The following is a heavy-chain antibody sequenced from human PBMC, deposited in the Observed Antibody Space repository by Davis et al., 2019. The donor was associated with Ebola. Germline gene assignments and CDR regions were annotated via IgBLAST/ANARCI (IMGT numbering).Heavy chain of an antibody. CDR3: ARVGVDGDYGPDAFDI. CDR1: GYTFTSYG. V-gene: IGHV1-18*01. J-gene: IGHJ3*02. D-gene: IGHD4-17*01. Sequence: ASVKVSCKASGYTFTSYGISWVRQAPGQGLEWMGWISAYNGNTNYAQKLQGRVTMTTDTSTSTAYMELRSLRSDDTAVYYCARVGVDGDYGPDAFDIWGQGTMVTVSS. CDR2: ISAYNGNT.